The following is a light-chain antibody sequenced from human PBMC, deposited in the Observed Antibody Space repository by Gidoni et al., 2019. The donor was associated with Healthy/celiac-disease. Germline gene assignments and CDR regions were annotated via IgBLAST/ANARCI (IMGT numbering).Light chain of an antibody. J-gene: IGKJ4*01. CDR1: QSVSSY. CDR2: DAS. Sequence: EILFTQSPATLSLSPGERATPSCRASQSVSSYLAWYQQKPGQAPRLLIYDASNRATGIPARFSGSGSGTDFTLTISSLEPEDFAVYYCQQRSNWPLTFGGGTKVEIK. V-gene: IGKV3-11*01. CDR3: QQRSNWPLT.